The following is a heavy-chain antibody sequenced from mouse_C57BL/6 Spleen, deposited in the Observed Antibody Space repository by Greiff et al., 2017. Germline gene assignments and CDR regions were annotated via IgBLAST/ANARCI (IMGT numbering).Heavy chain of an antibody. CDR1: GYAFSSYW. J-gene: IGHJ4*01. D-gene: IGHD1-1*01. CDR2: IYPGDGDT. Sequence: QVQLQQSGAELVKPGASVKISCKASGYAFSSYWMNWVKQRPGKGLEWIGQIYPGDGDTNYNGKFKGKATLTADKSSSTAYMQLSSLTSEDSAVYFCARYHYGSSPSPSRDYWGQGTSVTVSS. V-gene: IGHV1-80*01. CDR3: ARYHYGSSPSPSRDY.